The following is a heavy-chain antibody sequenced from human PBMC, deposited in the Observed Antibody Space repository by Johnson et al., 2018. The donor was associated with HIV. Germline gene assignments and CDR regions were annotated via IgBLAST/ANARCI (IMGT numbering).Heavy chain of an antibody. D-gene: IGHD3-10*02. V-gene: IGHV3-30*02. CDR2: IRYDGSDK. CDR1: GFTFSNYG. J-gene: IGHJ3*02. CDR3: ARRLAQGSPIEYYVGAFDI. Sequence: QVQLVESGGGVVQPGGSLRLSCAASGFTFSNYGMHWVRQAPGKGLEWVAFIRYDGSDKYYEDSVKGRFTVSRDNSKNSLYLQMNSLRAEDTALYYCARRLAQGSPIEYYVGAFDIWGQGTMVTVSS.